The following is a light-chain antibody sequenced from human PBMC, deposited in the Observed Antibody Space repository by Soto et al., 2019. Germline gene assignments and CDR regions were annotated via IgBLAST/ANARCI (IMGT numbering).Light chain of an antibody. Sequence: ELTQPPSVSVSPGQTASITCSGDKLGDKYACWYQQKPGQSPVLVIYQDSKRPSGIPERFSGSNSGNTATLTISGTQAMDEADYYCQAWDSSTRVFGTGTKLTVL. J-gene: IGLJ1*01. CDR2: QDS. CDR1: KLGDKY. V-gene: IGLV3-1*01. CDR3: QAWDSSTRV.